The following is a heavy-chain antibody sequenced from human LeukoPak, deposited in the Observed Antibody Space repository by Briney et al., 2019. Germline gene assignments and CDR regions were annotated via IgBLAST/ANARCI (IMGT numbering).Heavy chain of an antibody. CDR3: AKYYYTSGSSGGRVFDY. Sequence: RGSLRLSCAASGFTFSSYPMTWVRQAPGKGLEWVSTIGSSAGDTHYADSVKGRFTISRDNSKNSLYLQMNSLRAEDTAVYYCAKYYYTSGSSGGRVFDYWGQGTLVTVSS. V-gene: IGHV3-23*01. D-gene: IGHD3-10*01. CDR1: GFTFSSYP. CDR2: IGSSAGDT. J-gene: IGHJ4*02.